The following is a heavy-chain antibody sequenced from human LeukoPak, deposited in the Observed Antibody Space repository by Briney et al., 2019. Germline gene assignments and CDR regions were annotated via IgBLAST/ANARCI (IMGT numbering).Heavy chain of an antibody. CDR2: INTNTGNP. V-gene: IGHV7-4-1*02. CDR3: ARGSHYYDSSGYYYVLSNWFDP. CDR1: GYTFTNYA. J-gene: IGHJ5*02. D-gene: IGHD3-22*01. Sequence: RASVKVSCKASGYTFTNYAINWVRQAPGQGLEWMGWINTNTGNPTYAQGFTGRFVFSLDTSVSTAYLQISSLKAEDTAVYCCARGSHYYDSSGYYYVLSNWFDPWGQGTLVTVSS.